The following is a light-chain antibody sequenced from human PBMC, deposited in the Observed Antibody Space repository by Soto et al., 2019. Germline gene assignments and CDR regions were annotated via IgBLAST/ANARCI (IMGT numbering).Light chain of an antibody. CDR3: SSYAGSKNWGV. CDR1: SSDVGDYNY. Sequence: QSALTQPPSASGSPGQSVTISCTGTSSDVGDYNYVSWYQQHPGKAPKLIIYEVSKRPSGVPDRFSGSKSGNTASLTVSGRQAEDEADYYCSSYAGSKNWGVFGGGTKLTVL. CDR2: EVS. V-gene: IGLV2-8*01. J-gene: IGLJ3*02.